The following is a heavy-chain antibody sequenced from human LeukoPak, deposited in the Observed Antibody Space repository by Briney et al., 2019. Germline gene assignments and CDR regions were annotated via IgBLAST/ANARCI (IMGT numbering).Heavy chain of an antibody. CDR2: INPNSGGT. V-gene: IGHV1-2*06. D-gene: IGHD2-15*01. CDR3: ARERGYCSGGSCPGAFDI. Sequence: ASVKVSCKASGYTFTGYYMHWVRQAPGQGLEWMGRINPNSGGTNYAQKFQGRVTMTRDTSISTAYMELSRLRSGDTAVYYCARERGYCSGGSCPGAFDIWGQGTMVTVSS. J-gene: IGHJ3*02. CDR1: GYTFTGYY.